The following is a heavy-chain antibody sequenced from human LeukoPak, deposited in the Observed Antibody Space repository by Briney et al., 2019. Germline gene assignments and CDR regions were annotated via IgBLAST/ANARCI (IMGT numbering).Heavy chain of an antibody. V-gene: IGHV1-8*01. CDR1: GYTFVNYD. J-gene: IGHJ4*02. D-gene: IGHD4-17*01. CDR3: ARGIWSTTVTAYYLDY. CDR2: MNPTSGNT. Sequence: ASVKVSCEASGYTFVNYDINWVRQATGQGLEWMGWMNPTSGNTGYAQKLQGRVSMTRDTSISTAYMELSSLTSDDMSVYYCARGIWSTTVTAYYLDYWGQGTLVTVSS.